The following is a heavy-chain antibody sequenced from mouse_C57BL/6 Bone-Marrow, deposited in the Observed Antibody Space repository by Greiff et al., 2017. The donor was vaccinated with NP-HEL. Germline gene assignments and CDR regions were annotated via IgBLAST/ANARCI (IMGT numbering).Heavy chain of an antibody. V-gene: IGHV1-26*01. Sequence: EVQLQQSGPELVKPGASVKISCKASGYTFTDYYMNWVKQSHGKSLEWIGDINPNNGGTSYNQKFKGKATLTVDKSSSTAYMELRSLTSEDSAVYYCARESDSNYDYWGQGTTLTVSS. CDR2: INPNNGGT. D-gene: IGHD2-5*01. CDR3: ARESDSNYDY. CDR1: GYTFTDYY. J-gene: IGHJ2*01.